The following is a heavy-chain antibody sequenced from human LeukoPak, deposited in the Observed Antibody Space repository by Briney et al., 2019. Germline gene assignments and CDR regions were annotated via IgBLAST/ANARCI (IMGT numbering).Heavy chain of an antibody. Sequence: PGGSLRLSCAASGFTFSSYGMSWVRLAPGKGLEWVSGISGSGGSTYYADSVKGRFTISRDNSKNTLYLQMNSLRAEDTAVYYCAKDQSAGWYSDCWGQGTLVTVSS. J-gene: IGHJ4*02. CDR1: GFTFSSYG. D-gene: IGHD6-19*01. CDR2: ISGSGGST. CDR3: AKDQSAGWYSDC. V-gene: IGHV3-23*01.